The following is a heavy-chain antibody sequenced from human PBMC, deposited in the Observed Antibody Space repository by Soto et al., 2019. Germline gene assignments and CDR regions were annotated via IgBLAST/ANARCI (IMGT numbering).Heavy chain of an antibody. CDR3: AREGTIVVVPAARGFFDY. J-gene: IGHJ4*02. Sequence: WASVNVSCKSSGGTFSSCSISWVRRAPGQGLEWMGGIIPIFGTANYAQKFQGRVTITADKSTSTAYMELSSLRSEDTAVYYCAREGTIVVVPAARGFFDYWGQGTLVTVSS. CDR1: GGTFSSCS. D-gene: IGHD2-2*01. V-gene: IGHV1-69*06. CDR2: IIPIFGTA.